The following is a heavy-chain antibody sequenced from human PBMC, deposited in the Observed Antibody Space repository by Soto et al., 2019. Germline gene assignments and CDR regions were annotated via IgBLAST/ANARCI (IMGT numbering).Heavy chain of an antibody. CDR1: GFTFDKYA. Sequence: EVQLLESGGGLVQPGGSLRLSCAASGFTFDKYAMYWVRQAPGKGLEWASAISRTGGAANYADSVNGRFAVSRDNSKNTLYLQMNSLRAEDTAVYYCAKAYDYIWWSYRRELDYWGQGTLVTVSS. CDR2: ISRTGGAA. V-gene: IGHV3-23*01. CDR3: AKAYDYIWWSYRRELDY. D-gene: IGHD3-16*02. J-gene: IGHJ4*02.